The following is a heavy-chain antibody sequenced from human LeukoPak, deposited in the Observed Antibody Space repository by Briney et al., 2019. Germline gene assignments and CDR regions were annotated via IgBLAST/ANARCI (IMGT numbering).Heavy chain of an antibody. V-gene: IGHV3-21*04. D-gene: IGHD4-11*01. Sequence: PGGSLRLSCAAPGFTFSSYSLNWVRQAPGKGLEWVSYISSNSAYIYYADSVKGRFTISRDNAKNSLYLQMNSLRAEDTAVYYCARDGLTVTSVYYYYGMDVWGQGTTVTVSS. CDR2: ISSNSAYI. CDR3: ARDGLTVTSVYYYYGMDV. J-gene: IGHJ6*02. CDR1: GFTFSSYS.